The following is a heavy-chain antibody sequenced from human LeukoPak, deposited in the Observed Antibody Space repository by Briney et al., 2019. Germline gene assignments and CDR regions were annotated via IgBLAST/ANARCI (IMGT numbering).Heavy chain of an antibody. D-gene: IGHD3-9*01. CDR1: GFTFSSYA. J-gene: IGHJ4*02. CDR2: ISGSGGST. CDR3: AKILNRIKDFDY. Sequence: GGSLRLSCAASGFTFSSYAMRWVRQAPGKGLEWVSAISGSGGSTYYADSVKGRFTISRDNSKNTLYLQMNSLRAEDTAVYYCAKILNRIKDFDYWGQGTLVTVSS. V-gene: IGHV3-23*01.